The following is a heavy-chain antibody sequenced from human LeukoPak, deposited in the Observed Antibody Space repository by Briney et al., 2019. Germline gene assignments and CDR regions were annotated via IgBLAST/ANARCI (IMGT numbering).Heavy chain of an antibody. CDR2: IYYSVST. Sequence: SETLSLTCTVSGGSISSSSYYWGWIRQPPGKGLEWIGSIYYSVSTYYNPSLKSRVTISVDTSKNQFSLKLSSVTAADTAVYYCARHQSGVRGVRAPMDYWGQGTLVTVSS. CDR3: ARHQSGVRGVRAPMDY. CDR1: GGSISSSSYY. D-gene: IGHD3-10*01. J-gene: IGHJ4*02. V-gene: IGHV4-39*01.